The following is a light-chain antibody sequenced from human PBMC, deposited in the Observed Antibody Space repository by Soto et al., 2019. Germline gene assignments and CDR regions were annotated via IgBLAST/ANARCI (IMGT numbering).Light chain of an antibody. CDR1: QSVSNY. CDR2: ETS. Sequence: EIVLMQSPATLSLSPGERATLSCRASQSVSNYLSWYQQKPGQAPRLLMYETSRRATGIPARFSGSGSGTDFTLTISSLEPEDFAVYYCQQRHNWRDTFGQGTRLEIK. J-gene: IGKJ5*01. V-gene: IGKV3-11*01. CDR3: QQRHNWRDT.